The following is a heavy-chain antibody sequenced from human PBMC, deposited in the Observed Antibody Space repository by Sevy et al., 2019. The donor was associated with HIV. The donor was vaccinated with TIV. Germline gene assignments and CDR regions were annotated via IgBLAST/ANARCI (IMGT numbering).Heavy chain of an antibody. CDR2: IYYSGST. CDR3: ARERPYYYDSSGMRRGAFDI. J-gene: IGHJ3*02. D-gene: IGHD3-22*01. Sequence: SETLSLTCTVSGGSISSGDYYWSWIRQPPGKGLEWIGYIYYSGSTYYNPSLKSRVTISVDTSKNQFCLNLSSVTAADTAVYYCARERPYYYDSSGMRRGAFDIWGQGTMVTVSS. CDR1: GGSISSGDYY. V-gene: IGHV4-30-4*01.